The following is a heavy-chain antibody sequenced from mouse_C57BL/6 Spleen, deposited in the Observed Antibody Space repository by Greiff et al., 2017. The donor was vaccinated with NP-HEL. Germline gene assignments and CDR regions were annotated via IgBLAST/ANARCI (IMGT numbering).Heavy chain of an antibody. CDR3: ARWATVTKYFDY. V-gene: IGHV1-53*01. CDR1: GYTFTSYW. D-gene: IGHD3-1*01. J-gene: IGHJ2*01. CDR2: INPSNGGT. Sequence: QVQLQQPGTELVKPGASVKLSCKDSGYTFTSYWMHWVKQRPGQGLEWIGNINPSNGGTNYNEKFKSKATLTVDKSSSTAYMQLYSLPSEDSAVYYCARWATVTKYFDYWGQGTTLTVAS.